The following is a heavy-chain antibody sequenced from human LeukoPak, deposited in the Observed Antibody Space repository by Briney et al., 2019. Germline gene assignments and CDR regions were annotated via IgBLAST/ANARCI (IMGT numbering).Heavy chain of an antibody. V-gene: IGHV3-23*01. CDR3: ARVSFERSSWDYYYMDV. CDR2: ISGSGGST. J-gene: IGHJ6*03. Sequence: GGSLRLSCAASGFTFSSYAMSWVRQAPGKGLEWVSAISGSGGSTYYADSVKGRFTISRDNSKNTLYLQMNSLRAEDTAVYYCARVSFERSSWDYYYMDVWGKGTTVTVSS. D-gene: IGHD6-6*01. CDR1: GFTFSSYA.